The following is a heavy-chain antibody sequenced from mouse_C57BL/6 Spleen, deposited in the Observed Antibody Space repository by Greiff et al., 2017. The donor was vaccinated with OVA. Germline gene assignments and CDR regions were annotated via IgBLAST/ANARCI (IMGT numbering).Heavy chain of an antibody. CDR2: IDPSDSYT. CDR1: GYTFTSYW. V-gene: IGHV1-59*01. D-gene: IGHD1-1*01. CDR3: ARGGTTVVDYFDY. J-gene: IGHJ2*01. Sequence: QVQLQQPGAELVRPGTSVKLSCKASGYTFTSYWMHWVKQRPGQGLEWIGVIDPSDSYTNYNQKFKGKATLTVDTSSSTAYMQLSSLTSEDSAVYYCARGGTTVVDYFDYWGQGTTLTVSS.